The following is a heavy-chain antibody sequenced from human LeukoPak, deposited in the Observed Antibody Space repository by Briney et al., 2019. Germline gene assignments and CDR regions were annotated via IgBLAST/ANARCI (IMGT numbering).Heavy chain of an antibody. V-gene: IGHV4-34*01. CDR3: ARERMATITLTVPLIRSKRGGYMDV. Sequence: SEALSLTCAVYGGSFSGYYWNWIHQPPGKGLEWLGEINHSGNTKYNPSLKSRVSISVDTSKNQFSLKLSSVTAADTAVYYCARERMATITLTVPLIRSKRGGYMDVWGKGTTVTVSS. J-gene: IGHJ6*03. CDR2: INHSGNT. CDR1: GGSFSGYY. D-gene: IGHD5-24*01.